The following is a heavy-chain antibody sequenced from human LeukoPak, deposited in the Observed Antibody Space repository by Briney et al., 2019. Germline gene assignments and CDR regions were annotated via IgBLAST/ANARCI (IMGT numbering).Heavy chain of an antibody. V-gene: IGHV3-21*01. CDR3: ARVRAQTGTHTFDL. CDR2: ISSSSSYI. Sequence: PGGALRLSCAASGFTFSSHSMNWVRQAPGQGLEWVSSISSSSSYISYADSVKGRFTISRDNAKNSLYLQMNSLRAEDTAVYYCARVRAQTGTHTFDLWGLGTMVAVSS. D-gene: IGHD1/OR15-1a*01. J-gene: IGHJ3*01. CDR1: GFTFSSHS.